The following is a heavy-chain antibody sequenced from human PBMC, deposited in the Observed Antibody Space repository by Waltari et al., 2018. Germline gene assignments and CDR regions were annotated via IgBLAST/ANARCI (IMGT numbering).Heavy chain of an antibody. Sequence: EVQLVESGGGLVQPGGSLRLSCGASGFPFNYWMRWVRQAPGKGPEWVSGITSGGGDTYYTDSVRGRFTISRDNSKNTVYLQMNSLRHEDTAVYYCAKEIYRIGRPCFDYWGQGVRVTVSS. CDR2: ITSGGGDT. D-gene: IGHD6-19*01. V-gene: IGHV3-23*04. J-gene: IGHJ4*02. CDR3: AKEIYRIGRPCFDY. CDR1: GFPFNYW.